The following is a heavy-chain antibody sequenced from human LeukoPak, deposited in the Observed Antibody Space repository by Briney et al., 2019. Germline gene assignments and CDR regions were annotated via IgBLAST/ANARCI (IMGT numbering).Heavy chain of an antibody. V-gene: IGHV1-46*01. CDR1: GYTFTSYY. CDR2: INPSGGST. D-gene: IGHD6-19*01. CDR3: ARDLRYSSGWSASGMDV. Sequence: ASVKVSCKASGYTFTSYYMHWVRQAPGQGLEWMGIINPSGGSTSYAQKFQGRVSMTTDTSTSTAYMDLRSLRSDDTAVYYCARDLRYSSGWSASGMDVWGKGTTVTISS. J-gene: IGHJ6*03.